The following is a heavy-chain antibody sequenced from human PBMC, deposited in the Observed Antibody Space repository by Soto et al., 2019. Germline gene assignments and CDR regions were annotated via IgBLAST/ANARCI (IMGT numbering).Heavy chain of an antibody. CDR2: ISSSSSYI. CDR1: GFTFSSYS. CDR3: ARELDRDSSGYFQH. J-gene: IGHJ1*01. D-gene: IGHD6-19*01. Sequence: GGSLRLSCAASGFTFSSYSMNWVRQAPGKGLEWVSSISSSSSYIYYADSVKGRFTISRDNAKNSLYLQMNSLRAEDTAVYYCARELDRDSSGYFQHWGQGTLVTVSS. V-gene: IGHV3-21*01.